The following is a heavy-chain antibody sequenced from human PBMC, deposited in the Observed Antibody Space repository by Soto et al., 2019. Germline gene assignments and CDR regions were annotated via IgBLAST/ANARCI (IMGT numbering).Heavy chain of an antibody. CDR3: ARHARSVADYYFDY. Sequence: QLQLQESGPGLVKPSETLSLTCTVSGGSISSSSYYWGWIRQPPGKGLEWIGSIYYSGSTYYNPSLKSRVTISVDTSKNKFSLKLSSVTAADTAVYYCARHARSVADYYFDYWGQGTLVTVSS. CDR2: IYYSGST. V-gene: IGHV4-39*01. CDR1: GGSISSSSYY. J-gene: IGHJ4*02.